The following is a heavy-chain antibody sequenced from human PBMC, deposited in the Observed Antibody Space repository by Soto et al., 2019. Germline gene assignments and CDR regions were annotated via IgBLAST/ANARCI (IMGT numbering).Heavy chain of an antibody. Sequence: QVQLVQSGAEVKKPGASVKVSCKASGYTFINYGISWVRQAPGQGLEWMGWISSYTGDRNYAQRLQGRVTVTTDISTSTVYMELRSLRSDGTAVYYCASDPGMIRGVIVDYWGQGTLVTVSS. V-gene: IGHV1-18*01. J-gene: IGHJ4*02. CDR3: ASDPGMIRGVIVDY. CDR1: GYTFINYG. CDR2: ISSYTGDR. D-gene: IGHD3-10*01.